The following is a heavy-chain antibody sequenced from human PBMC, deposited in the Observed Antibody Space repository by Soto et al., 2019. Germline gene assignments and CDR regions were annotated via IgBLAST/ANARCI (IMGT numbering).Heavy chain of an antibody. D-gene: IGHD5-12*01. CDR2: IWYDGSHE. CDR3: ARGLLLYSGYESDYYYYMDV. V-gene: IGHV3-33*01. CDR1: GFTFSSYG. Sequence: QVQLVESGGGVVQPGRSLRLSCAASGFTFSSYGMHWVRQAPGKGLEWVAVIWYDGSHEYYADSVKGRFTISRDNSKNMLYLQMNSLRAEDTAVYYCARGLLLYSGYESDYYYYMDVWGKGTTVTVSS. J-gene: IGHJ6*03.